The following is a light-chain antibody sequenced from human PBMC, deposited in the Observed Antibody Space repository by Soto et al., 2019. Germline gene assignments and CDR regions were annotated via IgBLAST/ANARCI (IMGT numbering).Light chain of an antibody. CDR3: QQRGNRPPWT. J-gene: IGKJ1*01. CDR1: QSVDKY. V-gene: IGKV3-11*01. Sequence: EVVLTQSPATLSLSPGERATLSCRASQSVDKYLVWYQQKPGQAPRLLIYDASNRATGIPARFSGSGSGTDFTLTISSLEPEDFAVYYCQQRGNRPPWTFGQGTMVDI. CDR2: DAS.